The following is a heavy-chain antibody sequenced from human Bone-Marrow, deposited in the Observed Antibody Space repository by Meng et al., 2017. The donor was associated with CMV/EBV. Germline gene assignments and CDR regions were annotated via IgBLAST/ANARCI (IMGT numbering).Heavy chain of an antibody. Sequence: ASVKVSCKASGYTFTSYYMHWVRQAPGQGLEWMGIINPSGGSTSYAQKFQGRVTMTRDTSIRTSYMELSRLRSDDTAVYYCARESSREEYYSSISCPNWFDPWGQGYRVNGAS. CDR1: GYTFTSYY. CDR3: ARESSREEYYSSISCPNWFDP. CDR2: INPSGGST. V-gene: IGHV1-46*01. D-gene: IGHD2-2*01. J-gene: IGHJ5*02.